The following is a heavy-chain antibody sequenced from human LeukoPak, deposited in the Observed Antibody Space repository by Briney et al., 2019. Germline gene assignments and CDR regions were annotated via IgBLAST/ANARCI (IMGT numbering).Heavy chain of an antibody. V-gene: IGHV4-4*07. CDR1: GGSIMNHC. J-gene: IGHJ5*02. D-gene: IGHD6-19*01. Sequence: PSETLSLTCTVSGGSIMNHCWSWIRQPAGKGLEWIGRIYSSGSANYSPSLKNRVSMSIDTSNNHFSLNLTSVTAADTALYFCARDVRYASGWSTPESWGQGTLVTVTS. CDR3: ARDVRYASGWSTPES. CDR2: IYSSGSA.